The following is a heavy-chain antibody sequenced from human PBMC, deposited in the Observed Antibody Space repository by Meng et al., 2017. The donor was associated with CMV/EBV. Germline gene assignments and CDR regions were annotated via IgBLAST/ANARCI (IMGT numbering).Heavy chain of an antibody. J-gene: IGHJ4*02. CDR3: VRDGGLIAAAGTFDY. Sequence: GGSLRLSCAASGFTFSSYWMSWVRQAPGKGLEWVANIKQDGSEKYYVDSVKGRFTISRDNAKNSLYLQMNSLRAEDTAVYYCVRDGGLIAAAGTFDYWGQGTLVTVSS. CDR1: GFTFSSYW. D-gene: IGHD6-13*01. CDR2: IKQDGSEK. V-gene: IGHV3-7*01.